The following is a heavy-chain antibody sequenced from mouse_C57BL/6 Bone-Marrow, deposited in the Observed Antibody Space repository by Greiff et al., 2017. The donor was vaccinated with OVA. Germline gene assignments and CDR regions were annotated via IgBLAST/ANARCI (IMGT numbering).Heavy chain of an antibody. V-gene: IGHV1-81*01. J-gene: IGHJ2*01. CDR2: IYPRSGNT. Sequence: QVQLQQSGAELARPGASVKLSCKASGYTFTSYGISWVKQRTGQGLEWIGEIYPRSGNTYYNEKFKGKATLTADKSSSTAYMELRSLTSEDSAVYFCARERPYYGSSYDYFDYWGQGTTLTVSS. D-gene: IGHD1-1*01. CDR1: GYTFTSYG. CDR3: ARERPYYGSSYDYFDY.